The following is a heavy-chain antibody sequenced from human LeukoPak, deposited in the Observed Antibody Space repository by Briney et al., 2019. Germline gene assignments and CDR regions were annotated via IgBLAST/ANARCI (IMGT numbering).Heavy chain of an antibody. V-gene: IGHV1-69*01. J-gene: IGHJ6*03. D-gene: IGHD3-3*01. Sequence: SVKVSCKASGGTFSSYAISWVRQAPGQGLEWMGGIIPIFGTANYAQKFQGRVTITADESTSTAYMELSSLRSEDTAVYYCARDGERYDFWSGSYYYYMDVWGKGATVTVSS. CDR3: ARDGERYDFWSGSYYYYMDV. CDR1: GGTFSSYA. CDR2: IIPIFGTA.